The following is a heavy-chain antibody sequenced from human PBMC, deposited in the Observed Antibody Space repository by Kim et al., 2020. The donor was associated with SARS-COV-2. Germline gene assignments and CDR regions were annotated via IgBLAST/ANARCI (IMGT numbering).Heavy chain of an antibody. Sequence: GGSLRLSCAASGFTFSSYVMSWVRQAPGKGLEWVSTISGSGGNTYYADSVKGRFTISIDNSKNTLYLQMNSLSAEDTAVHYCAKLVSPSFDYWGQGTLVT. V-gene: IGHV3-23*01. J-gene: IGHJ4*02. D-gene: IGHD1-26*01. CDR3: AKLVSPSFDY. CDR1: GFTFSSYV. CDR2: ISGSGGNT.